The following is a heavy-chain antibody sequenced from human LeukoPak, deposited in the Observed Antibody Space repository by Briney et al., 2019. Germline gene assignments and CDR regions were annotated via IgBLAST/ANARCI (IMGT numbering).Heavy chain of an antibody. CDR2: INHSGST. V-gene: IGHV4-34*01. CDR1: GGSFSGYY. CDR3: ARGGRLAAAGADY. D-gene: IGHD6-13*01. J-gene: IGHJ4*02. Sequence: SETLSLTCAVYGGSFSGYYWSWIRQPPEKGLEWIGEINHSGSTNYNPPLKSRVTISVDTSKNQFSLKLTSVTAADTAVYYCARGGRLAAAGADYWGQGTLVTVSS.